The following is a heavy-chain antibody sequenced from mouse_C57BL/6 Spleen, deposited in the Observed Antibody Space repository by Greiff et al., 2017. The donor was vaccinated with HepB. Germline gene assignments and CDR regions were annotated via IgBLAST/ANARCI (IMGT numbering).Heavy chain of an antibody. Sequence: QVQLQQSGPELVKPGASVKISCKASGYAFSSSWMNWVKQRPGKGLEWIGRIYPGDGDTNYNGKFKGKATLTADKSSSTAYMQLSSLTSEDSAVYFCARGLSGYYGYWGQGTTLTVSS. V-gene: IGHV1-82*01. CDR3: ARGLSGYYGY. D-gene: IGHD2-3*01. CDR1: GYAFSSSW. J-gene: IGHJ2*01. CDR2: IYPGDGDT.